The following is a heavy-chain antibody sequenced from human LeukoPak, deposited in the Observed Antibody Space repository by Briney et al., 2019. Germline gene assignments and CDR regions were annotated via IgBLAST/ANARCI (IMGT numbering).Heavy chain of an antibody. CDR3: ARGRDNWNVERGIVDY. Sequence: ASVKVSCKASGYTFTSYDINWVRQATGQGLEWMGWMNPNSGNTGYAQKFQGRVTMTRNTSISTAYMELSSLRSEDTAVYYCARGRDNWNVERGIVDYWGQGTLVTVSS. CDR2: MNPNSGNT. J-gene: IGHJ4*02. CDR1: GYTFTSYD. V-gene: IGHV1-8*01. D-gene: IGHD1-1*01.